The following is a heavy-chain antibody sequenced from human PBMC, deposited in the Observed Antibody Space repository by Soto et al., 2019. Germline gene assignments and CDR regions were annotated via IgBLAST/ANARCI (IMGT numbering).Heavy chain of an antibody. J-gene: IGHJ4*02. V-gene: IGHV3-64D*08. Sequence: GGSLRLSCSASGFTFSSYAMHWVRQAPGKGLEYVSAISSNGGSTYYADSVKGRFTISRDNSKNTLYLQMSSLRAEDTAVYYCVKAPPYDSSGYYYVGDFDYWGQGTLVTVSS. D-gene: IGHD3-22*01. CDR2: ISSNGGST. CDR3: VKAPPYDSSGYYYVGDFDY. CDR1: GFTFSSYA.